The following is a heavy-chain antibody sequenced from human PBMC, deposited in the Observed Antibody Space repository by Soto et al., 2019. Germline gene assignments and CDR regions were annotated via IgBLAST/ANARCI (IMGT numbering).Heavy chain of an antibody. J-gene: IGHJ5*02. V-gene: IGHV1-18*01. D-gene: IGHD6-13*01. CDR3: ARDRKYSSSWYSDWFDP. CDR2: ISAYNGNT. CDR1: GYTFTSYG. Sequence: ASVKVSCKASGYTFTSYGISCVRQAPGQGLEWMGWISAYNGNTNYAQKLQGRVTMTTDTSTSTAYMELRSLRSDDTAVYYCARDRKYSSSWYSDWFDPWGQGTLVTVSS.